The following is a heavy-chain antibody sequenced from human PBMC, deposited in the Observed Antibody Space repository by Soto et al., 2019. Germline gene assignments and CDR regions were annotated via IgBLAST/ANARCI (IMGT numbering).Heavy chain of an antibody. CDR3: AKRPLSAAPFDY. CDR2: ITGSGGGT. D-gene: IGHD6-13*01. CDR1: GFTFSNYA. V-gene: IGHV3-23*01. Sequence: GGPLRLSCASSGFTFSNYAMTLVRQAPGKGLEWVSVITGSGGGTYFVDSVKGRFTISRDNSKNTVYLQMNGLRAEDTAVYYCAKRPLSAAPFDYWGQGTLVTGSS. J-gene: IGHJ4*02.